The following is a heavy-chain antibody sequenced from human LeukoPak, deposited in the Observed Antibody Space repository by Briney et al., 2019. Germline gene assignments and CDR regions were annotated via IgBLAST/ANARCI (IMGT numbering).Heavy chain of an antibody. V-gene: IGHV5-51*01. J-gene: IGHJ4*02. CDR2: IYPGDSDT. D-gene: IGHD6-19*01. CDR3: ARSRGAVAGSTFFDY. Sequence: PGESLKISCKGSGYSFTSYWIGWVRQMPGKGLELMGIIYPGDSDTRYSPSFQGQVTISADKSISTAYLQWSSLKASDTAMYYCARSRGAVAGSTFFDYWGQGTLVTVSS. CDR1: GYSFTSYW.